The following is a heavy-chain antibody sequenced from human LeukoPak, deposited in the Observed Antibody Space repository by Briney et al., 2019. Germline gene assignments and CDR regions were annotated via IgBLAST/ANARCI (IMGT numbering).Heavy chain of an antibody. V-gene: IGHV1-18*01. Sequence: ASVKVSCKASGYTFTSYGISWVRQAPGQGLEWMGWISAYNGNTNYAQKLQGRVTMTTDTSTSTAYMELRSLRSDDTAVYYCARIREQWLVPRDTGFDYWGQGTLVTVSS. D-gene: IGHD6-19*01. CDR2: ISAYNGNT. J-gene: IGHJ4*02. CDR3: ARIREQWLVPRDTGFDY. CDR1: GYTFTSYG.